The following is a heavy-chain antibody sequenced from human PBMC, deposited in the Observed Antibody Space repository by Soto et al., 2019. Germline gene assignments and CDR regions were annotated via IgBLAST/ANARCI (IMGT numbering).Heavy chain of an antibody. J-gene: IGHJ3*01. D-gene: IGHD4-17*01. CDR2: INSDGSST. Sequence: EVQLVESGGGLVQPGGSLRLSCAASRFTFSTYWMHWVRHVPGKGLVLVSRINSDGSSTTYADSVKGRFTISRDNAKNTLYLQMTSRRAEDTAVYYCARLRSTTLGGGDAFDPWGQGKRVTVSS. CDR3: ARLRSTTLGGGDAFDP. CDR1: RFTFSTYW. V-gene: IGHV3-74*03.